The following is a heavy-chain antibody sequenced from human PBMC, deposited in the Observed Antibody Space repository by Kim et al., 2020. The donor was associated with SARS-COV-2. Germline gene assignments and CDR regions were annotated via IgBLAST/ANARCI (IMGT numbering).Heavy chain of an antibody. V-gene: IGHV3-30-3*01. D-gene: IGHD5-12*01. CDR1: GFTFSSYA. Sequence: GGSLRLSCAASGFTFSSYAMHWVRQAPGKGLEWVAVISYDGSNKYYADSVKGRFTISRDNSKNTLYLQMNSLRAEDTAVYYCARGTDGYNDYYFDYWGQGTLVTVSS. J-gene: IGHJ4*02. CDR3: ARGTDGYNDYYFDY. CDR2: ISYDGSNK.